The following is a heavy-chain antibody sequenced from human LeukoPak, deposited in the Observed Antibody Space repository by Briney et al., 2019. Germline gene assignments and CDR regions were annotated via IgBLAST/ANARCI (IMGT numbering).Heavy chain of an antibody. CDR2: INHSGST. D-gene: IGHD1-26*01. CDR1: GGSFSGYY. V-gene: IGHV4-34*01. CDR3: ARATTYRILAY. Sequence: PSETLSLTCAVYGGSFSGYYWSWIRQPPGKGLEWIGEINHSGSTNYNPSLKSRVTISVDTSKNQFSLKLSSVTAADTAVYYCARATTYRILAYWGQGTPVTVSS. J-gene: IGHJ4*02.